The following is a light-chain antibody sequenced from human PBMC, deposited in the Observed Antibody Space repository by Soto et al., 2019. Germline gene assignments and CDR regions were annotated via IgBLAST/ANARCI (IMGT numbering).Light chain of an antibody. Sequence: QSALTQPPSASGSPGQSVTISCTGTSSDVGAYDYVFWYQHHPGRAPKLIISEVTKRPSGVPDRFSGSKSGNTASLTVSGLQADDEAEYYCSSDAGGNAGGDKYVMFGGGTQLTVL. CDR3: SSDAGGNAGGDKYVM. J-gene: IGLJ3*02. CDR2: EVT. CDR1: SSDVGAYDY. V-gene: IGLV2-8*01.